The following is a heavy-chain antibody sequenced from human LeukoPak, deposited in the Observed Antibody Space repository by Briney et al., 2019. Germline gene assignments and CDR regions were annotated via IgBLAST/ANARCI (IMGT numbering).Heavy chain of an antibody. CDR1: GGSISNYY. J-gene: IGHJ4*02. CDR2: IYYIGST. D-gene: IGHD3-10*01. CDR3: ARTYYYGSGRYFDY. V-gene: IGHV4-59*08. Sequence: SETLSLTCTVSGGSISNYYWSWIRQPPGKELEWIGYIYYIGSTNYNPSLKSRVTISVDTSKSQFSLKLNSVTAADTAVYYCARTYYYGSGRYFDYWGQGTLVTVSS.